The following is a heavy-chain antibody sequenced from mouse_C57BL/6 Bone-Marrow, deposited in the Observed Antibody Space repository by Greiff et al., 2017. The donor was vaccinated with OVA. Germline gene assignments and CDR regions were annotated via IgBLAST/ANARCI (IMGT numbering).Heavy chain of an antibody. J-gene: IGHJ1*03. V-gene: IGHV1-69*01. CDR3: AREIYYYGSSYGGYFDV. CDR2: IDPSDSYT. CDR1: GYTFTSYW. Sequence: QVQLKESGAELVMPGASVKLSCKASGYTFTSYWMHWVKQRPGQGLEWIGEIDPSDSYTNYNQKFKGKSTLTVDKSSSTDYMQLSSLTSEDSAVYYCAREIYYYGSSYGGYFDVWGTGTTVTVSS. D-gene: IGHD1-1*01.